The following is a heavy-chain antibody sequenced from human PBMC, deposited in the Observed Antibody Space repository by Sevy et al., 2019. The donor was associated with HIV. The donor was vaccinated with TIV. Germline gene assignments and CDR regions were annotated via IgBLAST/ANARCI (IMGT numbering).Heavy chain of an antibody. D-gene: IGHD4-17*01. J-gene: IGHJ4*02. CDR1: GISLSTSGRG. CDR3: EHWVYGDYVTNFDS. Sequence: SGPTLVKPTQTLTLTCTFSGISLSTSGRGVGWSRQPPGKALQWLALIYWDDDKRYSPSLKSRLTITKDTSKNQVVLTMTNMDPVDTATYYCEHWVYGDYVTNFDSWGQGTLVTVSS. CDR2: IYWDDDK. V-gene: IGHV2-5*02.